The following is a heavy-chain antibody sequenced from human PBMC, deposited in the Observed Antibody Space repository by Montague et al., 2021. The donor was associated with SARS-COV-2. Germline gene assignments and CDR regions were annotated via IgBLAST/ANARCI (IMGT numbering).Heavy chain of an antibody. Sequence: TLSLTCTVSGGSISSGGYYWSWIRQHPGKGLEWIGYIYYSRSTYYNPSLKSRVTISVDTSKNQFALKLSTVTAADTDVYYCARVSVEMATMGVYYYGMDVWGQGTTVTVSS. J-gene: IGHJ6*02. CDR2: IYYSRST. D-gene: IGHD5-24*01. CDR3: ARVSVEMATMGVYYYGMDV. V-gene: IGHV4-31*03. CDR1: GGSISSGGYY.